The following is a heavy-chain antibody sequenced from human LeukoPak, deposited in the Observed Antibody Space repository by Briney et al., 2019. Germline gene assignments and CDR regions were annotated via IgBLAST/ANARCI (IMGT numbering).Heavy chain of an antibody. CDR1: GFTFSSYA. CDR2: ISYDGSNK. D-gene: IGHD3-22*01. V-gene: IGHV3-30-3*01. J-gene: IGHJ4*02. CDR3: AREHYYDSSGYYPHFDY. Sequence: GGSLRLSCAASGFTFSSYAMHWVRQAPGKGLEWVAVISYDGSNKYYADSVKGRFTISRDNSKNTLYLQMNSLRAEGTAVYYCAREHYYDSSGYYPHFDYWGQGTLVTVSS.